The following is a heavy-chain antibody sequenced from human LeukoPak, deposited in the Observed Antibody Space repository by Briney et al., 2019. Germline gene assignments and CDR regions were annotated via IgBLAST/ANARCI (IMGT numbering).Heavy chain of an antibody. CDR3: AKVGQEMATIIAIGYFQH. CDR1: GFTFSIYG. D-gene: IGHD5-24*01. CDR2: ISYDGSNK. J-gene: IGHJ1*01. V-gene: IGHV3-30*18. Sequence: QSGGSLRLSCAASGFTFSIYGMHWVRQAPGKGLEWVAVISYDGSNKYYADSVKGRFTISRDNSKNTLYLQMNSLRAEDTAVYYCAKVGQEMATIIAIGYFQHWGQGTLVTVSS.